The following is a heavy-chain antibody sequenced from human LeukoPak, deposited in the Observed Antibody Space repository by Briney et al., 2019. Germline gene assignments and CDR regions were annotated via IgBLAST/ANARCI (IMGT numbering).Heavy chain of an antibody. V-gene: IGHV4-31*03. CDR2: IYYSGST. Sequence: PSQTLSLTCTVSGGSISSGGYYWSWIRQHPGTGLEWIGYIYYSGSTYYNPSLKSRVTISVDTSKNQFSLKLSSVTAAGTAVYYCARDYLRGYSSSPDAFDIWGQGTMVTVSS. D-gene: IGHD6-13*01. J-gene: IGHJ3*02. CDR3: ARDYLRGYSSSPDAFDI. CDR1: GGSISSGGYY.